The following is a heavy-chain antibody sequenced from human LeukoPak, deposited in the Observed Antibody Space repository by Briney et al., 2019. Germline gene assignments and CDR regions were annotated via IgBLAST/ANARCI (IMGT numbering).Heavy chain of an antibody. CDR1: GGSISSYY. CDR3: AGHVSAAAGGR. V-gene: IGHV4-34*01. D-gene: IGHD6-13*01. Sequence: PSETLSLTCTVSGGSISSYYWSWIRQPPGKGLEWIGEIHHSGSTKYNPSLKSRVTISLDTSKNQFSLKLNSMTAADTAVYYCAGHVSAAAGGRWGQGTLVTVSS. CDR2: IHHSGST. J-gene: IGHJ4*02.